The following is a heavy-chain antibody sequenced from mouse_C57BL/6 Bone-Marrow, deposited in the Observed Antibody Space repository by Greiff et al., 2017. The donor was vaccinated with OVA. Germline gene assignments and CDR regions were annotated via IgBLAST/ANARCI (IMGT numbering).Heavy chain of an antibody. D-gene: IGHD2-3*01. Sequence: VQGVESGAELVRPGASVKLSCKASGYTFTDYYINWVKQRPGQGLEWIARIYPGSGNTYYNEKFKGKATLTAEKSSSTAYMQLSSLTSEDSAVYFCARMPRWLLRRGYFDYWGQGTTLTVSS. V-gene: IGHV1-76*01. J-gene: IGHJ2*01. CDR1: GYTFTDYY. CDR2: IYPGSGNT. CDR3: ARMPRWLLRRGYFDY.